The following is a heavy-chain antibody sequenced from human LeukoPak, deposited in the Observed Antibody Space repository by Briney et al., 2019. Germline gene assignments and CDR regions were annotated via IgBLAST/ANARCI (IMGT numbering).Heavy chain of an antibody. CDR3: AKWGDYDVLTGYYVSDY. CDR2: ITGSGGNT. J-gene: IGHJ4*02. V-gene: IGHV3-23*01. D-gene: IGHD3-9*01. CDR1: GFPFSNYA. Sequence: GGSLDLSCAASGFPFSNYAMSWVRQAPGKGLEWVSAITGSGGNTYYADSVKGRFTISRDNSKNTVFLQMNSLRAEDTAVYYCAKWGDYDVLTGYYVSDYWGQGTLVTVSS.